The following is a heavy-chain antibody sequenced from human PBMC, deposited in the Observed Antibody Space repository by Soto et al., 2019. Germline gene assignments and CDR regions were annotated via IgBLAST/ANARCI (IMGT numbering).Heavy chain of an antibody. Sequence: ASVKVSCKAFVYTFTSYGIHWVRQAPGQRLEWTGWINAGNGNTKYSEKFQGRVTITRDTSASTAYLELSSLRSEDTAVYYCARDPNDSSAYYHHYYYGMDVWGQGTTVTVSS. V-gene: IGHV1-3*01. CDR2: INAGNGNT. J-gene: IGHJ6*02. CDR3: ARDPNDSSAYYHHYYYGMDV. D-gene: IGHD3-22*01. CDR1: VYTFTSYG.